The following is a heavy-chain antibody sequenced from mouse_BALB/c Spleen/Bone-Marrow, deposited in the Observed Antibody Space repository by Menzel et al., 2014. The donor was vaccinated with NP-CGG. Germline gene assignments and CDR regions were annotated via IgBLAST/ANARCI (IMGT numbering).Heavy chain of an antibody. J-gene: IGHJ4*01. D-gene: IGHD2-4*01. V-gene: IGHV2-9*02. CDR1: GFSLTSYG. Sequence: QVQLQQPGPGLVSPSPTLSITCTVSGFSLTSYGVHWVRQPPGKVLEWLGVIWAGGSTNYNSALMSRLNISKDNSKSQVFLKMNTLQTNDIAMYYYARYSDYESAMDYWGQGTSVTVSS. CDR2: IWAGGST. CDR3: ARYSDYESAMDY.